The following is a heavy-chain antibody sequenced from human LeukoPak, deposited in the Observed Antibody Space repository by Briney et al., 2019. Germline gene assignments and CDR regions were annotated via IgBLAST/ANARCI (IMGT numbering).Heavy chain of an antibody. D-gene: IGHD5/OR15-5a*01. CDR3: ARVHFYYMDI. Sequence: GGSLRLSCAVSGFRISINDMSWVRQAPGKGLQWVSMMYIDGNRYYADSVKGRFTISRDNSKNTLFLQMDSLRADDTAVYYSARVHFYYMDIWGKGTTVTISS. CDR1: GFRISIND. CDR2: MYIDGNR. J-gene: IGHJ6*03. V-gene: IGHV3-53*01.